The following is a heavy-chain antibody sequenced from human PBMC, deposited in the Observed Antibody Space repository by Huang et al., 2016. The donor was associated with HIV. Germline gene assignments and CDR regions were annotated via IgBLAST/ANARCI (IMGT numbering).Heavy chain of an antibody. D-gene: IGHD5-12*01. CDR2: INPYNGNT. CDR1: GYIFNDYP. V-gene: IGHV1-18*01. Sequence: QVQLVQSGAEVKKPGASVKVSCKASGYIFNDYPISWVRQAPGQGLEWMGWINPYNGNTRYVKKFQGRVTMTTDTSTSTAYMELRSLRSDDTALYYCARLWSRDGYNWDYWGQGTLVTVPS. CDR3: ARLWSRDGYNWDY. J-gene: IGHJ4*02.